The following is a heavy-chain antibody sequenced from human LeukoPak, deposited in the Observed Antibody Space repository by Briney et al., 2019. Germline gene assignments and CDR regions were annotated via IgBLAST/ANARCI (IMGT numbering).Heavy chain of an antibody. CDR1: GGSISSGGYY. D-gene: IGHD3-16*01. CDR2: IYCSGST. Sequence: SQTLSLTCTVSGGSISSGGYYWSWIRQHPGEGLEWIGYIYCSGSTYYNPSLKSRVTISVDTSKNQFSLKLSSVTAADTAVYYCAREIGGRVGHFDYWGQGTLVTVSS. CDR3: AREIGGRVGHFDY. J-gene: IGHJ4*02. V-gene: IGHV4-31*03.